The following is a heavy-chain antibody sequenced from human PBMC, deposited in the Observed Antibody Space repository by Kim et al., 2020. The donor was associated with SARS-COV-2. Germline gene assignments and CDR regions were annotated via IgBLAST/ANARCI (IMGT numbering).Heavy chain of an antibody. Sequence: GESLKISCKGSGYSFTSYWIGWVRQMPGKGLEWMGIIYPGDSDTRYSPSFQGQVTISADKSISTAYLQWSSLKASDTAMYYCARRSYYYDSRDLRNAFDIWGQGTMVTVSS. CDR3: ARRSYYYDSRDLRNAFDI. CDR1: GYSFTSYW. J-gene: IGHJ3*02. CDR2: IYPGDSDT. V-gene: IGHV5-51*01. D-gene: IGHD3-22*01.